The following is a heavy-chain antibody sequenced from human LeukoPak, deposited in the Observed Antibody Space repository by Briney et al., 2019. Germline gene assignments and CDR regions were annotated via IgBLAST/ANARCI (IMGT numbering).Heavy chain of an antibody. D-gene: IGHD4-17*01. V-gene: IGHV3-33*01. CDR1: GFTFSSYG. Sequence: PGGSRRLSCAASGFTFSSYGMHWVRQAPGKGLEWVAVIWYDGSNKYYADSVKGRFTISRDNSKNTLYLQMNSLRAEDTAVYYCARDPDYGDFQYYFDYWGQGTLVTVSS. CDR2: IWYDGSNK. CDR3: ARDPDYGDFQYYFDY. J-gene: IGHJ4*02.